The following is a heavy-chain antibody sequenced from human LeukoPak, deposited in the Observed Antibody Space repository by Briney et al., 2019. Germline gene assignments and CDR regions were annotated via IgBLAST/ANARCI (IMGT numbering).Heavy chain of an antibody. CDR3: ARDGAREGFGGHLDY. V-gene: IGHV1-46*01. J-gene: IGHJ4*02. CDR2: INPSGGST. Sequence: GASVKVSCKASGYTFTSYHMHWVRQAPGQGLEWMGIINPSGGSTSYAQKFQGRVTMTRDTSTSTVYMELSSLRSEDTAVYYCARDGAREGFGGHLDYWGQGTLVTVSS. D-gene: IGHD3-10*01. CDR1: GYTFTSYH.